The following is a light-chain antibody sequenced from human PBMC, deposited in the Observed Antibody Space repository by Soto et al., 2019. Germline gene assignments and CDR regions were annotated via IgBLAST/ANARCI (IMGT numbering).Light chain of an antibody. CDR2: DVS. V-gene: IGLV2-11*01. Sequence: QSALTQPRSVSGSPGQSVTISCTGTSSDVAIYNYVSWYQHHPGKAPKPMIYDVSKRPSGVPDRFSGSKSDNTASLTISGLQAEDEADYYCCSYVGSDVLFGGGTQLTVL. J-gene: IGLJ2*01. CDR1: SSDVAIYNY. CDR3: CSYVGSDVL.